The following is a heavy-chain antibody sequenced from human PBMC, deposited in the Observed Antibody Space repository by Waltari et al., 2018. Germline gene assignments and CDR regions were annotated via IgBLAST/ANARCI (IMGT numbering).Heavy chain of an antibody. CDR3: ARGVMVVNYYFDY. D-gene: IGHD2-15*01. V-gene: IGHV4-30-4*08. CDR2: IYYSGST. CDR1: GGSISSGDYY. J-gene: IGHJ4*02. Sequence: QVQLQESGPGLVKPSQTLSLTCTVSGGSISSGDYYWSWIRQPPGKGLEWIGYIYYSGSTYYNPSRKSRVTISVDTSKNQFSLKLSSVTAADTAVYYCARGVMVVNYYFDYWGQGTLVTVSS.